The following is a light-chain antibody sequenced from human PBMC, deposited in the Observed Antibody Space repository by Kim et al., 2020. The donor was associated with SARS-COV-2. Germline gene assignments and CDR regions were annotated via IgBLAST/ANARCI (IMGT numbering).Light chain of an antibody. V-gene: IGKV3-15*01. CDR1: QAVGDN. CDR2: GAS. CDR3: QKYDKWPLT. Sequence: GSPGESVTLSCRASQAVGDNLAWYQQKPGQAPRLLMYGASSRASGVPVRFTGRGSGTDFTLTISSLQSEDFGVYYCQKYDKWPLTFGGGTKVDIK. J-gene: IGKJ4*01.